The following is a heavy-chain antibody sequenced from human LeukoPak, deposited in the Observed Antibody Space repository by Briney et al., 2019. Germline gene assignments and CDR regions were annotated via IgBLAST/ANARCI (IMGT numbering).Heavy chain of an antibody. V-gene: IGHV4-39*01. CDR3: ARHGRRPTYCGGDCPSSDAFDI. CDR1: GGSISSSSYY. D-gene: IGHD2-21*02. Sequence: KPSETLSLTCTVSGGSISSSSYYWGWIRQPPGKGLACIGSIYYSVSSYYNPSLKSRVTISVDTSKNQFSLKLSSVTAADTAVYYCARHGRRPTYCGGDCPSSDAFDIWGQGTMVTVSS. CDR2: IYYSVSS. J-gene: IGHJ3*02.